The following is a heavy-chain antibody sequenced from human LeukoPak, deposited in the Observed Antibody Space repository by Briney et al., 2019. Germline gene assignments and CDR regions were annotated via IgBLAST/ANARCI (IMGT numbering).Heavy chain of an antibody. CDR2: IKPDGTEK. CDR3: ARVRYGNYFDY. V-gene: IGHV3-7*04. Sequence: GGSLRLSCAASGFTFTDSWMSWVRQPPGKGLEWVVNIKPDGTEKYYVDSLKGRFTVSRDNAKNSLHLQMSSLRAEDTAVYYCARVRYGNYFDYWGQGTLVTVSS. D-gene: IGHD3-16*02. J-gene: IGHJ4*02. CDR1: GFTFTDSW.